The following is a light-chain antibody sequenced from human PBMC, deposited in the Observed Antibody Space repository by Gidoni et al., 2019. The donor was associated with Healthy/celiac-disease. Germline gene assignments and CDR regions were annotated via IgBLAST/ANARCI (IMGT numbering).Light chain of an antibody. Sequence: QSVLTQPPSVSAAPGQKVTISCSGSSPNIGNNYVSWYQQLPGTAPKLLIYDHNKPPSGIPDRFSGSKSGTSATLGITGLQTGDEADYYCGTWDSSLSAVVFGGGTKLTVL. V-gene: IGLV1-51*01. CDR1: SPNIGNNY. J-gene: IGLJ2*01. CDR3: GTWDSSLSAVV. CDR2: DHN.